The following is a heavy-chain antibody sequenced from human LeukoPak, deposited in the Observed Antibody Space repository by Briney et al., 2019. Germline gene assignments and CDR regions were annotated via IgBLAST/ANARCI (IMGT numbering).Heavy chain of an antibody. D-gene: IGHD3-3*01. J-gene: IGHJ4*02. CDR2: LRSTVHGGPA. CDR1: GFNFANYG. V-gene: IGHV3-49*03. Sequence: GSLRLSCSTFGFNFANYGVSWFRRAPGQGLEWVGFLRSTVHGGPAEYAASVEGRFIISRDDSKSIAYLQMNSLKTEDTAVYYCTRAGGYDFWIDYWGQGTLVTVSS. CDR3: TRAGGYDFWIDY.